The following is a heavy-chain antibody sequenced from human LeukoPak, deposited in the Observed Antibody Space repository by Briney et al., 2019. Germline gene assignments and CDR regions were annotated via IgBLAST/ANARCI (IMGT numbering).Heavy chain of an antibody. V-gene: IGHV3-30-3*01. Sequence: GGSLRLSCATSTFTFSSYAMHWVRQAPGKGLEWVAVISFDGSKDYFADSVKGRFTISRDNSKNTMYLHMNSLRLEDTAVYYCARNSDTFGALDYWGQGTLVTVSS. D-gene: IGHD2-21*01. CDR3: ARNSDTFGALDY. CDR2: ISFDGSKD. CDR1: TFTFSSYA. J-gene: IGHJ4*02.